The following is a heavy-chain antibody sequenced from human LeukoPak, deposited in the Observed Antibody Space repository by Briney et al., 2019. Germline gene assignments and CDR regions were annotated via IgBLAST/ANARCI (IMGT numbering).Heavy chain of an antibody. Sequence: SQILSLTCAISGDSVSNDTAAWSWIRQSPSRGLEWLGRTYYRSKWYYDYAISVKSRMTIDLETSKNRFSLHLNSVTPDDTAVYYCARLRRYIKQATSGMDVWGQGTTVTVSS. D-gene: IGHD5-18*01. CDR2: TYYRSKWYY. J-gene: IGHJ6*02. CDR3: ARLRRYIKQATSGMDV. CDR1: GDSVSNDTAA. V-gene: IGHV6-1*01.